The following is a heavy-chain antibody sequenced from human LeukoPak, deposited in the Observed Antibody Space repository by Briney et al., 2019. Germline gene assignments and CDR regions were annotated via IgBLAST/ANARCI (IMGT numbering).Heavy chain of an antibody. CDR2: IKEEGSEK. CDR3: AREAPLLWLPQRRYFQY. Sequence: GGSLRLFCAASGFSFSDYWMSGVRQAPGRGLEGGANIKEEGSEKYYVDFVKGRFTISRDDVKNYLHLQMNSPRAEDPAVYYRAREAPLLWLPQRRYFQYWGQGPLVIVSS. CDR1: GFSFSDYW. J-gene: IGHJ4*02. D-gene: IGHD3-10*01. V-gene: IGHV3-7*03.